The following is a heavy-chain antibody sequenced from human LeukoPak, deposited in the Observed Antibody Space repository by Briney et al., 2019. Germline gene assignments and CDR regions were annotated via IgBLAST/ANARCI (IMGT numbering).Heavy chain of an antibody. Sequence: GGSLRLSCPASGFTFSSYALHWVRQAPGKGLEYVSSISSNGGSTYYADSVKGRFIISRDNSKNTMYLQMSSLRAEDTAVYYCVKVNRLAAVRGWFDPWGQGTLVTVSS. CDR1: GFTFSSYA. V-gene: IGHV3-64D*06. J-gene: IGHJ5*02. CDR2: ISSNGGST. D-gene: IGHD6-13*01. CDR3: VKVNRLAAVRGWFDP.